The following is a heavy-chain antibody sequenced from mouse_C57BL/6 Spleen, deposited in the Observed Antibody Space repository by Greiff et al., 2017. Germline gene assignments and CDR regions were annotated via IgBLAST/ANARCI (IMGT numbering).Heavy chain of an antibody. J-gene: IGHJ2*01. CDR2: ISYSGST. CDR3: ARGDYYGSSLDY. Sequence: EVKLQESGPGMVKPSQSLSLTCTVTGYSITSGYDWHWIRHFPGNILEWMGYISYSGSTNYNPSLKSRISITHDTSKNHFFLKLNSVTTEDTATYYCARGDYYGSSLDYWRQGTTLTVSS. D-gene: IGHD1-1*01. V-gene: IGHV3-1*01. CDR1: GYSITSGYD.